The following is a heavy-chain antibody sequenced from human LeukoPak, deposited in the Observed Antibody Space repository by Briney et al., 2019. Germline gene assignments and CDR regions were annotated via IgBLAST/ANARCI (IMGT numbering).Heavy chain of an antibody. Sequence: PGGSLRSSCAASGFTFSNNWMHWVRQAPGKGLVWVSRINPDGRRTDYADSVKGRFTISRDNAKSTLYLQMNSLRSEDTAVYYCAREVEEVPTAMGAYYYHFTAVWRKATTATVSS. CDR2: INPDGRRT. CDR3: AREVEEVPTAMGAYYYHFTAV. V-gene: IGHV3-74*01. D-gene: IGHD2-2*01. J-gene: IGHJ6*03. CDR1: GFTFSNNW.